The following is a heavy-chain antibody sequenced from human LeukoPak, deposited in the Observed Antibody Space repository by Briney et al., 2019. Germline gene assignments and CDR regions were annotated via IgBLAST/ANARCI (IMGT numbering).Heavy chain of an antibody. CDR1: EFIFSTYE. V-gene: IGHV3-21*01. CDR3: ARVVGCAIRSGVDY. Sequence: PGGSLRLSCAASEFIFSTYEMNWVRQAPGKGLEWVASISSTSVFIYYAASVKGRFTISRDNAKNSLYLQMSYLRADDTAVYYCARVVGCAIRSGVDYWGQGTLVTVSS. D-gene: IGHD1-26*01. J-gene: IGHJ4*02. CDR2: ISSTSVFI.